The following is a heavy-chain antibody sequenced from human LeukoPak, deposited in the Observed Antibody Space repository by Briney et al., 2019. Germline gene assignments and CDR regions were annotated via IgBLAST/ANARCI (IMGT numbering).Heavy chain of an antibody. CDR1: GYTFTNYG. V-gene: IGHV1-18*01. J-gene: IGHJ5*02. CDR3: ARAGERVADIRTWLDP. Sequence: GASVKVSCKSSGYTFTNYGISWVRQAPGQGLEWMGWISTYNGKTKYAQKFQGRVTMTTDTSTSTAYMDLRSLRSDDTAVYYCARAGERVADIRTWLDPWGQGTLVTVSS. D-gene: IGHD3-16*01. CDR2: ISTYNGKT.